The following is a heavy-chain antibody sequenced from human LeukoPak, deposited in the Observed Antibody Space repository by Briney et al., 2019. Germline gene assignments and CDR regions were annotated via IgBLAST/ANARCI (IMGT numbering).Heavy chain of an antibody. CDR1: GYTFTSYD. J-gene: IGHJ4*02. Sequence: ASVKVSCKASGYTFTSYDINWVRQATGQGLEWMGWISAYNGNTNYAQKLQGRVTMTTDTSTSTAYMELRSLRSDDTAVYYCARRLPVDDSGFDYWGQGTLVTVSS. V-gene: IGHV1-18*01. D-gene: IGHD3-22*01. CDR2: ISAYNGNT. CDR3: ARRLPVDDSGFDY.